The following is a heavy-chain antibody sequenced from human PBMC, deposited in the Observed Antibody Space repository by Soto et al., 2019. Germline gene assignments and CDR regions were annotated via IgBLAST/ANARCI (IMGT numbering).Heavy chain of an antibody. V-gene: IGHV3-23*01. CDR1: GFTFSSYA. CDR3: VKVYCSSTSSYRISVAGTVGYFDY. J-gene: IGHJ4*02. CDR2: ISGSGGST. D-gene: IGHD2-2*01. Sequence: GGSLRLSCSASGFTFSSYAMSSVRQAPGKGLEWVSAISGSGGSTYYADSVKGRFTISRDNSKNTLYLQMNSLRAEDTAVYYCVKVYCSSTSSYRISVAGTVGYFDYWGQGTLVTLSS.